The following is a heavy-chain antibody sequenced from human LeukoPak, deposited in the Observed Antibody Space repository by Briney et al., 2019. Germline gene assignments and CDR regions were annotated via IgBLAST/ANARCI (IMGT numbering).Heavy chain of an antibody. D-gene: IGHD3-10*01. V-gene: IGHV4-59*08. CDR3: ARITSGGAHFDP. CDR1: GGSISSYY. CDR2: IYYSGST. Sequence: SETLSLTCTVSGGSISSYYWSWIRQPPGKGLKWIGYIYYSGSTNYNPSLKSRVTISVDTSKTQFSLKLKSVTASDTAVYYCARITSGGAHFDPWGQGTLVTVSS. J-gene: IGHJ5*02.